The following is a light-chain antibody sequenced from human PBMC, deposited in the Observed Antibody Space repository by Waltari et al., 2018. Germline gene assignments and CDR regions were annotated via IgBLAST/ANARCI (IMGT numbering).Light chain of an antibody. CDR2: WAS. CDR1: QSVLSLSNNKNY. CDR3: QQCYTYPYT. Sequence: DIVMTQSPDSLAVSLGERATINCKSSQSVLSLSNNKNYLGWYQQKPRQPPKLLISWASTRESVVPARFSGSGSGTDFTLTISSLQTEDVAVYYCQQCYTYPYTFGQGTNLEIK. J-gene: IGKJ2*01. V-gene: IGKV4-1*01.